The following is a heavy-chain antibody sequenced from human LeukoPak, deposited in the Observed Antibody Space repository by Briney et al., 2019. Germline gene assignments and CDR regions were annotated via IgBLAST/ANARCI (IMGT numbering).Heavy chain of an antibody. V-gene: IGHV1-2*02. CDR3: ARVFQKQLSDY. CDR2: INPSSGGT. J-gene: IGHJ4*02. Sequence: ASVKVSCKASGYTFTDYYMHWVRQAPGQGLEWMGWINPSSGGTNYAQKFQGRVTMTRDTSISTAYMELSRLRSDDTAVYYCARVFQKQLSDYWGQGSLVTVSS. D-gene: IGHD6-13*01. CDR1: GYTFTDYY.